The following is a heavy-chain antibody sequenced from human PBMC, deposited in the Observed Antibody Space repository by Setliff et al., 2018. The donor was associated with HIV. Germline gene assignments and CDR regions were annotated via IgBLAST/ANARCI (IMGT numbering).Heavy chain of an antibody. CDR2: VYHTGST. D-gene: IGHD2-2*01. V-gene: IGHV4-38-2*01. Sequence: PSETLSLTCPVSGYSISSGYYWGWIRQPPGKGLEWIGNVYHTGSTYYNPSLKSRVTISVDTSKNQFSLKLSSVIAADTAVYYCARHAAGPDGPFDYWGQGTLVTVPQ. CDR1: GYSISSGYY. CDR3: ARHAAGPDGPFDY. J-gene: IGHJ4*02.